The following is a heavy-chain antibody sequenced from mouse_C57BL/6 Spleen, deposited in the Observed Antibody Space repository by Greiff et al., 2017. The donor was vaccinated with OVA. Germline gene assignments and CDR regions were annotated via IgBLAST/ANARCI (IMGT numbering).Heavy chain of an antibody. Sequence: EVQLQQSGPELVKPGASVKISCKASGYTFTDYYMNWVKQSHGKSLEWIGDINPNNGGTSYNQKFKGKATLTVDKSSSTAYMELRSLTSEDSAVSYCARGEILITTVVASPFDYWGQGTTLTVSS. CDR2: INPNNGGT. CDR3: ARGEILITTVVASPFDY. CDR1: GYTFTDYY. D-gene: IGHD1-1*01. V-gene: IGHV1-26*01. J-gene: IGHJ2*01.